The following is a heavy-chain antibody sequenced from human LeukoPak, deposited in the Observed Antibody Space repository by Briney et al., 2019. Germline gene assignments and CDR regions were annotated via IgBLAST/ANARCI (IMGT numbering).Heavy chain of an antibody. CDR2: ISGSGGNT. CDR1: GFTFSSYA. J-gene: IGHJ4*02. D-gene: IGHD5-18*01. CDR3: AKGRTGFSYGYGIDY. V-gene: IGHV3-23*01. Sequence: GGSLRLSCAASGFTFSSYAMSWVRQAPGKGLEWVSAISGSGGNTYFADSVKGRFTIPRDNSKNTLYLQMNSLRAEDAAIYYCAKGRTGFSYGYGIDYWGQGTLVTVSS.